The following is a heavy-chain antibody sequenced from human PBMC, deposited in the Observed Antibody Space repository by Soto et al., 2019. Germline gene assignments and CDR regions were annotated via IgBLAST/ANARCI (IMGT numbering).Heavy chain of an antibody. Sequence: ASVKVSCKASGYTFTSYYMHWVRQAPGQGLEWMGIINPSGGSTSYAQKFQGRVTMTRDTSTSTVYMELSSLISEDTAVYYCASESDCSGGSCYGAFDIWGQGTMVTVSS. J-gene: IGHJ3*02. D-gene: IGHD2-15*01. CDR3: ASESDCSGGSCYGAFDI. CDR1: GYTFTSYY. V-gene: IGHV1-46*03. CDR2: INPSGGST.